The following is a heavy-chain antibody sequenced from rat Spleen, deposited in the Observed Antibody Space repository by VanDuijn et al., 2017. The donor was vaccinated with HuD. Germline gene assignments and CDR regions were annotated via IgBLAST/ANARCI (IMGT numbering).Heavy chain of an antibody. Sequence: EVQLVESGGGLVQPGRSMKLSCAASGFTFSNYYMAWVRQAPTKGLEWVASISTSGDDTYYRDSVKGRFTISRNIAKSTLYLQMDSLRSEDTATYYCARHGNNYWHFDLWGPGTMVTVSS. D-gene: IGHD1-10*01. CDR1: GFTFSNYY. V-gene: IGHV5-25*01. CDR2: ISTSGDDT. CDR3: ARHGNNYWHFDL. J-gene: IGHJ1*01.